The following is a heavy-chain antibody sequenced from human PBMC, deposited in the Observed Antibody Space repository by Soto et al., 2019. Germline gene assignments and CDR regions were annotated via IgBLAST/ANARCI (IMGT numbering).Heavy chain of an antibody. CDR3: ARDSNSRYFDWLLDYGMDV. J-gene: IGHJ6*02. CDR2: IKQDGSEK. Sequence: PWGSERLSCATSGVTFSRYWMRWVRQATGKGIEWVANIKQDGSEKYYVDSVKGRFTISRDNAKNSLYLQMNSLRAEDTAVYYCARDSNSRYFDWLLDYGMDVWGQGTTVTV. D-gene: IGHD3-9*01. CDR1: GVTFSRYW. V-gene: IGHV3-7*01.